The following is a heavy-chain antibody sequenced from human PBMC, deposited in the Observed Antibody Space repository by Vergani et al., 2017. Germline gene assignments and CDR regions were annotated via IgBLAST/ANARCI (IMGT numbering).Heavy chain of an antibody. CDR3: ARHLQGSSWLVAFDY. D-gene: IGHD6-13*01. CDR1: GGSISSSSYY. Sequence: QLQLQESGPGLVKPSETLSLTCTVSGGSISSSSYYWGWIRQPPGKGLEWIGSIYYSGSTYYNPSLKSRVTISVDTSKNQFSLKLSSVTAADTAVYYCARHLQGSSWLVAFDYWGQGTLVTVSS. V-gene: IGHV4-39*01. CDR2: IYYSGST. J-gene: IGHJ4*02.